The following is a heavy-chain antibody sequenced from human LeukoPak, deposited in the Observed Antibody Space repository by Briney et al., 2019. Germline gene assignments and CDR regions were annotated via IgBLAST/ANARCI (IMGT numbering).Heavy chain of an antibody. J-gene: IGHJ4*02. Sequence: GGSLRLSRAASGFTFSSCGFNWVRQAPGKGLEWVSSIGPTGTDRYYADSVRGRFTISRDNAKNSMYLQMDSLRDEDTAVYYCATETIGRHYDYWGQGTLLTVSS. CDR1: GFTFSSCG. CDR2: IGPTGTDR. D-gene: IGHD1-14*01. V-gene: IGHV3-21*01. CDR3: ATETIGRHYDY.